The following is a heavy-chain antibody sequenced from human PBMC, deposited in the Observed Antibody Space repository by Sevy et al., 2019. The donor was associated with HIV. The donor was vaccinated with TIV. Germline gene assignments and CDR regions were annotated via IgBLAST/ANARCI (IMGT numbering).Heavy chain of an antibody. CDR1: GFTFSKYS. CDR2: LSFGCGEI. V-gene: IGHV3-23*01. D-gene: IGHD2-8*01. CDR3: AREGCTKPHDY. Sequence: SLRLSCAASGFTFSKYSMSWVRQPPGKWLEWVSTLSFGCGEINYADSVKGRFTISRDNSKSSVYLQMNNLRPEDTAVYYCAREGCTKPHDYWGQGTLVTVSS. J-gene: IGHJ4*02.